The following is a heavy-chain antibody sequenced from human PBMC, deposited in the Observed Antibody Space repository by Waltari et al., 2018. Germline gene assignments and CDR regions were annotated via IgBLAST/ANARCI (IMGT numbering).Heavy chain of an antibody. Sequence: QVQLVESGGGVVQPGGSLRLSCAASGFTFSSPGLHWVRQAPGKGLVRVAFIRYDGSNKYYADSGKGRFTISRDNSKNTLYLQMNSLRAEDTAVYYCAKAKKRTGYSSSWTFDYWGQGTLVTVSS. J-gene: IGHJ4*02. D-gene: IGHD6-13*01. V-gene: IGHV3-30*02. CDR1: GFTFSSPG. CDR2: IRYDGSNK. CDR3: AKAKKRTGYSSSWTFDY.